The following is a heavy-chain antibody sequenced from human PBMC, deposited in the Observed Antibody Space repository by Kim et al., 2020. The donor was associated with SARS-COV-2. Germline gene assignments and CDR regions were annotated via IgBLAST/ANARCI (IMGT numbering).Heavy chain of an antibody. J-gene: IGHJ4*02. CDR3: AKDRGSFWSLDY. Sequence: TQYVESVKGRFTVSRDNSNDTLFLQMNSLRAEDTAMYYCAKDRGSFWSLDYWGLGTLVTVSS. CDR2: T. V-gene: IGHV3-NL1*01. D-gene: IGHD6-19*01.